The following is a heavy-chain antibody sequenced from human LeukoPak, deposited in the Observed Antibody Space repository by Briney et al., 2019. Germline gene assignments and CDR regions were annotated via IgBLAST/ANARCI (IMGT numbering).Heavy chain of an antibody. CDR3: AREIDYDFWSGYRNWFDP. J-gene: IGHJ5*02. CDR1: GYTFTSYD. V-gene: IGHV1-8*01. CDR2: MNPNSGNT. D-gene: IGHD3-3*01. Sequence: ASVKVSCKASGYTFTSYDINWVRQATVQGLEWMGWMNPNSGNTGYAQKFQGRVTMTRNTSISTAYMELSSLRSEDTAVYYCAREIDYDFWSGYRNWFDPWGQGTLVTVSS.